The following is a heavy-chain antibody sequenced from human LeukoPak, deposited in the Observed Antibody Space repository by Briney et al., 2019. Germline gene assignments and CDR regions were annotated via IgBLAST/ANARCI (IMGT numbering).Heavy chain of an antibody. J-gene: IGHJ4*02. D-gene: IGHD5-18*01. CDR2: IKQDGSEK. CDR3: AKSHGYSYGFDY. Sequence: GGSLRLSCAASGFTFSSYWMSWVRQAPGKGLEWVANIKQDGSEKYYVDSVKGRFTISRDNSKNTLYLQMNSLRAEDTAVYYCAKSHGYSYGFDYWGQGTLATVSS. V-gene: IGHV3-7*01. CDR1: GFTFSSYW.